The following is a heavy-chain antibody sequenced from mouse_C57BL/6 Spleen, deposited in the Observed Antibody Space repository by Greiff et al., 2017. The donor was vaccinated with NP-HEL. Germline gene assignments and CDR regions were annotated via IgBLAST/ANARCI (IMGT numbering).Heavy chain of an antibody. CDR3: ARENYGSSFYAMDY. CDR2: ISDGGSYT. D-gene: IGHD1-1*01. J-gene: IGHJ4*01. CDR1: GFTFSSYA. Sequence: EVKVVESGGGLVKPGGSLKLSCAASGFTFSSYAMSWVRQTPEKRLEWVATISDGGSYTYYPDNVKGRFTISRDNAKNNLYLQMSHLKSEDTAMYYCARENYGSSFYAMDYWGQGTSVTVSS. V-gene: IGHV5-4*01.